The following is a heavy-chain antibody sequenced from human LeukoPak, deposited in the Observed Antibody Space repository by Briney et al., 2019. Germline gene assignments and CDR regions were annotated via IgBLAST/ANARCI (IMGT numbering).Heavy chain of an antibody. J-gene: IGHJ4*02. CDR3: AKDSRMAAAGTIGHSYYFDY. Sequence: GGSLRLSCAASGFTFSSYGMHWVRQAPGKGLEWVAFIRYDGSNKYYADSVKGRFTISRDNSKNTLYLQMNSLRAEDTAVYYCAKDSRMAAAGTIGHSYYFDYWGQGTLVTVSS. V-gene: IGHV3-30*02. D-gene: IGHD6-13*01. CDR2: IRYDGSNK. CDR1: GFTFSSYG.